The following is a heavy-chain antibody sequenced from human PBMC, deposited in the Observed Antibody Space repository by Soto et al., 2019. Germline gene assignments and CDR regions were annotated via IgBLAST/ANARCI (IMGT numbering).Heavy chain of an antibody. D-gene: IGHD2-2*01. CDR1: GGSFSGYY. CDR3: ARGRGRVVPAALNNYYYYYGMDV. V-gene: IGHV4-34*01. J-gene: IGHJ6*02. CDR2: INHSGST. Sequence: SETLSLTCAVYGGSFSGYYWSWIRQPPGKGLEWIGEINHSGSTNYNPSLKSRVTISVDTSKNQFSLKLSSVTAADTAVYYCARGRGRVVPAALNNYYYYYGMDVWGQGAMVTVSS.